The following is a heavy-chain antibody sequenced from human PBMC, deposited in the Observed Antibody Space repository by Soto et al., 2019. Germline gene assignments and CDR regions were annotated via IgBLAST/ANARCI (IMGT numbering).Heavy chain of an antibody. D-gene: IGHD5-18*01. CDR3: ARRYGEGYAYGWWYFDV. CDR1: GYTFTSYA. J-gene: IGHJ2*01. Sequence: ASVKVSCKASGYTFTSYAMNWVRQAPGQGLEWMGWINTNTGNPTYAQGFTGRFVFSLDTSVSTAYLQICSLKAEDTAVYYCARRYGEGYAYGWWYFDVWGRGTLVTVPQ. V-gene: IGHV7-4-1*01. CDR2: INTNTGNP.